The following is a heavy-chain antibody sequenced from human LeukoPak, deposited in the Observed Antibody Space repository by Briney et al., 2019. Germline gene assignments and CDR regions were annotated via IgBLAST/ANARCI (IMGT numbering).Heavy chain of an antibody. CDR3: ARYGYAFDL. J-gene: IGHJ3*01. CDR1: GFTFSTYE. CDR2: ISSSGTTI. Sequence: GGSLRLSCAASGFTFSTYEMNWVRQAPGKGLEWVSYISSSGTTIHYADSVKGRFTISRDNAKNSLYLQMNTLRADDTAVYYCARYGYAFDLWGQGTMVTVSS. V-gene: IGHV3-48*03. D-gene: IGHD4-17*01.